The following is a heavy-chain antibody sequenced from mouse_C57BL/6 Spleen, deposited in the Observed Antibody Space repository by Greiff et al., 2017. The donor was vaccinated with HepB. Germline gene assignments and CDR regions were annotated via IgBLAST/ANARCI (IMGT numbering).Heavy chain of an antibody. CDR3: ARFGPPAWFAY. CDR2: IRNKANGYTT. J-gene: IGHJ3*01. Sequence: EVQVVESGGGLVQPGGSLSLSCAASGFTFTDYYMSWVRQPPGKALEWLGFIRNKANGYTTEYSASVKGRFTISRDNSQSILYLQMNALRAEDSATYYCARFGPPAWFAYWGQGTLVTVSA. D-gene: IGHD3-1*01. CDR1: GFTFTDYY. V-gene: IGHV7-3*01.